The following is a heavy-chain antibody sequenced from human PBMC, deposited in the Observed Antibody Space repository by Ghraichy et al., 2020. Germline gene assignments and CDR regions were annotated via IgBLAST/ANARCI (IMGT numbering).Heavy chain of an antibody. V-gene: IGHV3-7*01. Sequence: LSLTCAASRFTFSSYWMSWVRQAPGKGLEWVANIKQDGSEKYYVDSVKGRFTISRDNTKNSLYLQMNSLRAEDTAVYYCARVPGGYRFDSWGQGTLVTVSS. D-gene: IGHD2-15*01. CDR2: IKQDGSEK. CDR3: ARVPGGYRFDS. CDR1: RFTFSSYW. J-gene: IGHJ5*01.